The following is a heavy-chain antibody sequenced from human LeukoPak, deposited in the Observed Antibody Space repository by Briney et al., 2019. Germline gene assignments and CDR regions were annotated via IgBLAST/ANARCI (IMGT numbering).Heavy chain of an antibody. V-gene: IGHV3-48*03. J-gene: IGHJ4*02. Sequence: GGSLRLSCAASGFTFSSYEMIWVRQAPGKGLEWISYIGSSGSAIYYADSVKGRFTISRENAKNSLYLQMNSLRAEDTAVYYCARVYYYDSSGYQDSYFDYWGQGALATVSS. CDR1: GFTFSSYE. CDR3: ARVYYYDSSGYQDSYFDY. CDR2: IGSSGSAI. D-gene: IGHD3-22*01.